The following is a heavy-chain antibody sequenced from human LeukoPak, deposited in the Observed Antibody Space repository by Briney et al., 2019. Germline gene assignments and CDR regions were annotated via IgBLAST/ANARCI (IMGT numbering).Heavy chain of an antibody. D-gene: IGHD3-3*01. CDR3: ARGGYYAASDI. J-gene: IGHJ4*02. CDR2: IVGNGGNT. CDR1: GLTFSSHA. V-gene: IGHV3-64*02. Sequence: PGGSLRLSCAASGLTFSSHAMHWVRQAPGKGLEYVSAIVGNGGNTYYADSVRGRFTISRDNSKDTVYLQMGSLRPEDTAVYYCARGGYYAASDIWGQGALVTVSS.